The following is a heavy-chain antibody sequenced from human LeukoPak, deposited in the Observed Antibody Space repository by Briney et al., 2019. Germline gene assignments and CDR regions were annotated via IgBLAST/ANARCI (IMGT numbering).Heavy chain of an antibody. CDR2: ISSSSSYT. Sequence: PGGSLGLSCAASGFTFSDYYMSWIRQAPGKGLEWVSYISSSSSYTNYADSVKGRFTISRDNAKNSLYLQMNSLRAEDTAVYYCARWYCSGGSCYPRFDYWGQGTLVTVSS. V-gene: IGHV3-11*06. CDR3: ARWYCSGGSCYPRFDY. J-gene: IGHJ4*02. D-gene: IGHD2-15*01. CDR1: GFTFSDYY.